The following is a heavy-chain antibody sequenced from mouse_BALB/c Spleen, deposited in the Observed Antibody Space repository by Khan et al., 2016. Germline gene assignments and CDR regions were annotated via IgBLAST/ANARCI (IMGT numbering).Heavy chain of an antibody. CDR3: ARVRWLLPVAY. J-gene: IGHJ3*01. Sequence: EVQLQESGPGLVKPSQSLSLTCSVTGYSITSGYYWNWIRQFPGNKLEWMGYISYDGSNNYNPSLKNRISITRDTSKNQFFLKLNSVTTEDTATXYCARVRWLLPVAYWGQGTLVTVSA. CDR1: GYSITSGYY. V-gene: IGHV3-6*02. CDR2: ISYDGSN. D-gene: IGHD2-3*01.